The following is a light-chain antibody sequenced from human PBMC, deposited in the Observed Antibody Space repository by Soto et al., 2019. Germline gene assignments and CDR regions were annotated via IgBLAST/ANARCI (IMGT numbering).Light chain of an antibody. V-gene: IGKV1-5*01. CDR2: DAS. J-gene: IGKJ1*01. CDR3: QQYNSYPVT. Sequence: DIQMTQSPSTLSASVGDRVTITCRASQSISNWLAWYQQKPGKAPKLLIYDASTLESGVPSRFSGSGSGTEFTLTISSLQPDDFATYYCQQYNSYPVTFGQGTKVDIK. CDR1: QSISNW.